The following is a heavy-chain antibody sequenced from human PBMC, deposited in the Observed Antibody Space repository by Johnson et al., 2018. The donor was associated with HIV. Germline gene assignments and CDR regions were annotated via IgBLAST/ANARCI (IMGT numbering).Heavy chain of an antibody. Sequence: EQLVESGGGLAQPGRSLRLSCAASGFTVSSNYMSWVRQAPGKGLEWVSVIYSGGSTYLADPVKGRCTISRDNSENTVYLQMNSLRAEDTALYYCAKGHTSSSIAPLGIWGQGTMVTVSS. J-gene: IGHJ3*02. V-gene: IGHV3-66*01. CDR1: GFTVSSNY. D-gene: IGHD6-6*01. CDR2: IYSGGST. CDR3: AKGHTSSSIAPLGI.